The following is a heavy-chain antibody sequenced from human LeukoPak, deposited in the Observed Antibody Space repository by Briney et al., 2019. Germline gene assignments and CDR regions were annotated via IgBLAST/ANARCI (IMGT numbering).Heavy chain of an antibody. CDR1: GFTFSSYA. D-gene: IGHD3-22*01. J-gene: IGHJ3*02. Sequence: GGSLRLSCAASGFTFSSYAMSWVRQAPGEGLEWVSAISGSGGSTYYADSVKGRFTISRDNSKNTLYLQMNSLRAEDTAVYYCAKATRLTYYYDSSGNAFDIWGQGTMVTVSS. V-gene: IGHV3-23*01. CDR3: AKATRLTYYYDSSGNAFDI. CDR2: ISGSGGST.